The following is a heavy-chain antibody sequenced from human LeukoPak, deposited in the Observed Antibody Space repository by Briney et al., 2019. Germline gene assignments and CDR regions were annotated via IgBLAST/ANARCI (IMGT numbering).Heavy chain of an antibody. Sequence: GGSLRLSCAASGFTFSSYGMHWVRQAPGKGLEWVAFIQYDGRNKYYAASVNGRFTISRDNSKNTLFLQMNSLRVEDTAVYYCAKDLRYSGSLRAMDYWGQGTLVTVSS. V-gene: IGHV3-30*02. J-gene: IGHJ4*02. D-gene: IGHD1-26*01. CDR1: GFTFSSYG. CDR2: IQYDGRNK. CDR3: AKDLRYSGSLRAMDY.